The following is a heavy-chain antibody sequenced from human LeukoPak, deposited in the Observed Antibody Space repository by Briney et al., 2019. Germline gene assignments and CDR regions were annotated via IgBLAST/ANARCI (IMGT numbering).Heavy chain of an antibody. Sequence: GASVKVSCKASGYTFTGYYMHWVRQARGQGLEWMGWINPNSGGTNYAQKFQGRVTMTRDTSISTAYMELSRLRSDDTAVYYCARVVRCSSTSCYRAEYFQHWGQGTLVTVSS. V-gene: IGHV1-2*02. CDR3: ARVVRCSSTSCYRAEYFQH. CDR2: INPNSGGT. CDR1: GYTFTGYY. D-gene: IGHD2-2*01. J-gene: IGHJ1*01.